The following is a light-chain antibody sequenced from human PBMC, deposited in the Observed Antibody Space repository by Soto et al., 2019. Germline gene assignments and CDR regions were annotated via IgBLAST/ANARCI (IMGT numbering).Light chain of an antibody. V-gene: IGKV3-11*01. CDR1: QSVNND. CDR3: QQRSEGLT. CDR2: DIF. Sequence: EIVLTQSPATLSLSPGERATLSCRASQSVNNDLAWYQQKPGQAPRLLIYDIFNRATGIPARFSGSGSGTDFTLTISSLEPEDFAVYYCQQRSEGLTFGGGTKVEIK. J-gene: IGKJ4*01.